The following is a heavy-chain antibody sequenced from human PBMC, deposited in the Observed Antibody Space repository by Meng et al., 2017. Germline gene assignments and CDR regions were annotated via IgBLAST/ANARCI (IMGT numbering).Heavy chain of an antibody. V-gene: IGHV4-34*01. CDR1: GGSFSGYY. CDR2: INHSGST. CDR3: ARSHSVTIVAFDY. Sequence: QVRLPQWGAGLLKPSETLSLTCAVYGGSFSGYYWSWIRQPPGKGLEWIGEINHSGSTNYNPSLKSRVTMSLDTSKNQFPLRLSSVTAADTAVYYCARSHSVTIVAFDYWGQGTLVTVSS. D-gene: IGHD4-17*01. J-gene: IGHJ4*02.